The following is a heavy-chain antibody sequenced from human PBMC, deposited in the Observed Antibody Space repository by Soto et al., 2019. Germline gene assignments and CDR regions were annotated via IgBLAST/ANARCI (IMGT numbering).Heavy chain of an antibody. CDR1: GFTFSSYG. Sequence: LRLSCAASGFTFSSYGMHWVRQAPGKGLEWVAVISYDGSNKYYADSVKGRFTISRDNSKNTLYLQMNSLRAEDTAVYYCAKDTAAAGTSIHFDFDYWGQGTLVTVSS. CDR3: AKDTAAAGTSIHFDFDY. J-gene: IGHJ4*02. V-gene: IGHV3-30*18. CDR2: ISYDGSNK. D-gene: IGHD6-13*01.